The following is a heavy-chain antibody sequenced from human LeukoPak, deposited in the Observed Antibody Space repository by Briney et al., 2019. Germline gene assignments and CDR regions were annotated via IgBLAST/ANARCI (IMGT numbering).Heavy chain of an antibody. CDR3: AREPPPYYDILTGASRKRYYFDY. D-gene: IGHD3-9*01. J-gene: IGHJ4*02. Sequence: ASVKVSCKASGYTFTSYGISWVRQAPGQGLEWMGWISAYNGNTNYAQKLQGRVTMTTDTSTSTAYMELRSLRSDDTAVYYCAREPPPYYDILTGASRKRYYFDYWGQGTLVTVSS. V-gene: IGHV1-18*01. CDR2: ISAYNGNT. CDR1: GYTFTSYG.